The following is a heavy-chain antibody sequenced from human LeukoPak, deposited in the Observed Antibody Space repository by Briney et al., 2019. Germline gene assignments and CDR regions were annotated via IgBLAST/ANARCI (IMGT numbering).Heavy chain of an antibody. Sequence: GASVKVSCKASGYTFTSYGISWVRQAPGQGLEWMGWVNPNSGGTNYAQKFQGRVTMTKDTSISTAYMELSRLRSDDTAVYYCAREVRGNQLPRTYYYYYYMDVWGKGTTVTVSS. CDR1: GYTFTSYG. CDR2: VNPNSGGT. D-gene: IGHD3-10*01. CDR3: AREVRGNQLPRTYYYYYYMDV. J-gene: IGHJ6*03. V-gene: IGHV1-2*02.